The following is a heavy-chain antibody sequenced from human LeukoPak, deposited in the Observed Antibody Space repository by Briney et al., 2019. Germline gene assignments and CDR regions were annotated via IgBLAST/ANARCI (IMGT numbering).Heavy chain of an antibody. D-gene: IGHD3-10*01. J-gene: IGHJ3*02. CDR1: GGSISSGGSS. CDR2: IYHSGST. V-gene: IGHV4-30-2*01. Sequence: PSETLSLTCAVSGGSISSGGSSWSWIRQPPGKGLEWIGYIYHSGSTYYNPSLKSRVTISVDRSKNQFSLKLSSVTAADTAVYYCARVVAATHAFDIWGQGTMVTVSS. CDR3: ARVVAATHAFDI.